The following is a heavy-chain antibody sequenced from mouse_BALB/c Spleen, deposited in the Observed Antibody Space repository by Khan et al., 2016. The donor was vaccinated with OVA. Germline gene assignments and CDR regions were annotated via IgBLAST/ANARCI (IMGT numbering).Heavy chain of an antibody. CDR3: ASHLTGSFAY. V-gene: IGHV5-6*01. D-gene: IGHD4-1*01. CDR1: GFTFSSYS. J-gene: IGHJ3*01. CDR2: ISSGGDYT. Sequence: EVGLVESGGDLVKPRGSLKLSCAASGFTFSSYSMSWVRQTPDKRLEWVATISSGGDYTYYPDSVKGRFTISRDNAKNTLYLQMSSLKSEDTAMYYCASHLTGSFAYWGQGTLVTVSA.